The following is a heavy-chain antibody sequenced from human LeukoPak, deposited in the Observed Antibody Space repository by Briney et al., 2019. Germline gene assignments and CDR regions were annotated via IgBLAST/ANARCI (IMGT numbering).Heavy chain of an antibody. V-gene: IGHV3-43*02. CDR2: ISGDGTTT. D-gene: IGHD6-19*01. Sequence: GGSLRLSCAASGFIFDDYAMHWVRQAPGKGLEWVSFISGDGTTTYYGDSVKGRFTISGDNSRNSLYLQMNSLRTEDTALYYCAKDTGYASGWFLPYGMDVWGRGTTVTVSS. J-gene: IGHJ6*02. CDR3: AKDTGYASGWFLPYGMDV. CDR1: GFIFDDYA.